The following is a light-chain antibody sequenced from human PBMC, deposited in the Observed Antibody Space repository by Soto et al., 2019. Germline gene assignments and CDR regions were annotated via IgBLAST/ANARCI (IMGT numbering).Light chain of an antibody. Sequence: QSVLTQPASVSGSPGQSITISCTGTSSDVGGYNYVSWYQQHPGKAPKLMIYDVSNRPSGVSNRFSGSKSGNTASLTISGLQAEDEADYYCSSYTSSSIVVSGGGTKVTVL. CDR1: SSDVGGYNY. V-gene: IGLV2-14*01. CDR2: DVS. J-gene: IGLJ2*01. CDR3: SSYTSSSIVV.